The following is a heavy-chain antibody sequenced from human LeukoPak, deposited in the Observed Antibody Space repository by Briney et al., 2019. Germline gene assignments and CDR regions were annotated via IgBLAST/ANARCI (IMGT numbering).Heavy chain of an antibody. D-gene: IGHD1-26*01. Sequence: PGGSLRLSCAASGFTFSSYAMHWVRQAPGKGLEWVAVISYDGSNKYYADSVKGRFTISRDNSKNTLYLQMNSLRAEDTAVYYCARDRSPSGYYYYYGMDVWGQGTTVTVSS. CDR3: ARDRSPSGYYYYYGMDV. CDR2: ISYDGSNK. V-gene: IGHV3-30*04. J-gene: IGHJ6*02. CDR1: GFTFSSYA.